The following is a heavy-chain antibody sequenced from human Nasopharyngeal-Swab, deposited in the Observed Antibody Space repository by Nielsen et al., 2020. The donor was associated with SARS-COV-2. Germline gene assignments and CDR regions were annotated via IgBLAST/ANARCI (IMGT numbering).Heavy chain of an antibody. CDR1: GFTFSSYW. V-gene: IGHV3-74*01. Sequence: GESLKISCAASGFTFSSYWMHWVRQAPGKGLVWVSRINSDGSATTYADSVKGRFTIPRDSAKNTVYVQMNSLGAEDTAMYYCVRGSGNYYFDYWGQGTPVTVSS. D-gene: IGHD1-7*01. CDR3: VRGSGNYYFDY. CDR2: INSDGSAT. J-gene: IGHJ4*02.